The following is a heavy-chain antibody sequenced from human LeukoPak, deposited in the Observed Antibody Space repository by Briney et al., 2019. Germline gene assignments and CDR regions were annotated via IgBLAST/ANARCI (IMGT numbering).Heavy chain of an antibody. CDR3: ARDFPRQGMDV. V-gene: IGHV3-30-3*01. Sequence: PGRSLRLSCAASGFTFSSYAMHWVRQAPGKRLEWVAVISYDGSNKYYADSVKGRFTISRDNSKNTLYLQMNSLRAEDTAVYYCARDFPRQGMDVWGQGTTVTVSS. CDR2: ISYDGSNK. CDR1: GFTFSSYA. J-gene: IGHJ6*02.